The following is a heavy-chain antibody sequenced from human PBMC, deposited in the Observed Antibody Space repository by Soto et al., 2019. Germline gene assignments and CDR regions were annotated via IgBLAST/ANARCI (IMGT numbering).Heavy chain of an antibody. Sequence: GVSLRLSCAASGCTFSSYAMHWVRQAPGKGLEWVAVISYDGSNKYYADSVKGRFTISRDNSKNTLYLQMNSLRAEDTAVYYCAREARAIVGVVMMPWFDAWGKGTLFIVFS. CDR3: AREARAIVGVVMMPWFDA. D-gene: IGHD3-3*01. J-gene: IGHJ5*01. CDR1: GCTFSSYA. CDR2: ISYDGSNK. V-gene: IGHV3-30-3*01.